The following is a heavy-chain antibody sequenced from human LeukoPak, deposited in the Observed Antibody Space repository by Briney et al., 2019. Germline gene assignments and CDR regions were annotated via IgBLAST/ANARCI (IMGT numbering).Heavy chain of an antibody. J-gene: IGHJ4*02. CDR3: ARDLKPGYYDSSGKLNYFDY. CDR2: ISAYNGNT. Sequence: ASVKVSCKASGGTFSSYTISWVRQAPGQGLEWMGWISAYNGNTNYAQKLQGRVTMTTDTSTSTAYMELRSLRSDDTAVYYCARDLKPGYYDSSGKLNYFDYWGQGTLVTVSS. D-gene: IGHD3-22*01. V-gene: IGHV1-18*01. CDR1: GGTFSSYT.